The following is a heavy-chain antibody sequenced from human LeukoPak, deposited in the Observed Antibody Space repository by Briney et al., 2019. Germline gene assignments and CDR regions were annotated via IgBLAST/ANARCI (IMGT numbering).Heavy chain of an antibody. CDR2: ISGSGGST. V-gene: IGHV3-23*01. J-gene: IGHJ4*02. CDR1: GLTFSSYA. CDR3: ANRNGHHPGDY. Sequence: GGSLRLSCAASGLTFSSYAMSWVRQAPGKGLEWVSAISGSGGSTYYADSVKGRFTISRDNSKNTLYLQMNSLRAEDTAVYYCANRNGHHPGDYWGQGTLVTVSS. D-gene: IGHD1-14*01.